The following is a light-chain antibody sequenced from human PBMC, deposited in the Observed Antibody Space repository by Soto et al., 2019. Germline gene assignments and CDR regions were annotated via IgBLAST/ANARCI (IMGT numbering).Light chain of an antibody. V-gene: IGKV1-39*01. CDR3: QQRSNWPGT. CDR2: GAT. J-gene: IGKJ1*01. Sequence: DIQMTQSPSSLSASIGDRVTITCRARQISSSYLNWYQQKPGKAPMLLIYGATNWQSGVPSRFSGSGSGTDFTLTISSLEPEDFAVYYCQQRSNWPGTFGQGTKVDI. CDR1: QISSSY.